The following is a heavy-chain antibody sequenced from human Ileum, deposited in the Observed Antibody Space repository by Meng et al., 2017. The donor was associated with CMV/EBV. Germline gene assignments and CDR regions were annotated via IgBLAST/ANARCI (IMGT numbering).Heavy chain of an antibody. CDR2: IYSGISST. D-gene: IGHD3-10*01. CDR1: GFTFNTYA. J-gene: IGHJ4*02. CDR3: AKAGSGDYFDY. Sequence: LSCVASGFTFNTYAMSWVRQAPGKGLEWVSFIYSGISSTYYADSVKGRFTISRDDPKKTLYLQMNSLRVEDTALYYCAKAGSGDYFDYWGQGTLVTVSS. V-gene: IGHV3-23*03.